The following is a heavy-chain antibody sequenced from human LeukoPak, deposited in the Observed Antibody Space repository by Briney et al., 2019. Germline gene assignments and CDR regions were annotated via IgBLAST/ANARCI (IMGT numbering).Heavy chain of an antibody. J-gene: IGHJ6*02. Sequence: SETLSLTCTVSGGSISGYYWHYIRQPPGKGLVYIGHIYYTGSTTYNPSLKSRVTISVDTSKNQFSLELSSVTAADTAVYYCARTGALGYYYYGMDVWGQGTTVTVSS. V-gene: IGHV4-59*01. CDR1: GGSISGYY. D-gene: IGHD1-1*01. CDR3: ARTGALGYYYYGMDV. CDR2: IYYTGST.